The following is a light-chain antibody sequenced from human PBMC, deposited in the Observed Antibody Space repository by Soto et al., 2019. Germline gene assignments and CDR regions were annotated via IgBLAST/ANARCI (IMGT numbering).Light chain of an antibody. Sequence: EVMLTQSPGTLSLSPGERATLSCRASQSVSSNYLAWYQQKSGQAPRLLIYGASNRATGIPDRFSGSGSGTDFTRTIRRLEPEDFAVYYCQQYDTSPRTCGQGTKGEFK. CDR1: QSVSSNY. V-gene: IGKV3-20*01. CDR3: QQYDTSPRT. J-gene: IGKJ1*01. CDR2: GAS.